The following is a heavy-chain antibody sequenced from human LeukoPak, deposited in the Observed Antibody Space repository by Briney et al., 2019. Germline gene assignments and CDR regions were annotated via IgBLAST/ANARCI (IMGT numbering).Heavy chain of an antibody. CDR2: ISSYNGNT. CDR3: ARGPLGAAFDS. CDR1: GYTFTNYG. V-gene: IGHV1-18*01. J-gene: IGHJ4*02. Sequence: ASVKVSCKTSGYTFTNYGINWVRQAPGQGLEWLGWISSYNGNTKFADNLQGRVTMTTDTSTNTAYMVLRSLRSDDTAVYYCARGPLGAAFDSWGQGTLVTVSS. D-gene: IGHD3-16*01.